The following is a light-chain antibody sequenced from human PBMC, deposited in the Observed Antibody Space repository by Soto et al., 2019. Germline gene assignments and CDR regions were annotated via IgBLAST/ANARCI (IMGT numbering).Light chain of an antibody. Sequence: QSALTQPASVSGSPGQSITISCTGTSNDVGIYNYVSWYQQHPGNAPKLIIYEVTNRPSGVSDRFSGSKSDNTASLTISGLQAEDEADYYCSSYTISSTWVFGGGPKVTVL. CDR2: EVT. CDR1: SNDVGIYNY. J-gene: IGLJ3*02. CDR3: SSYTISSTWV. V-gene: IGLV2-14*01.